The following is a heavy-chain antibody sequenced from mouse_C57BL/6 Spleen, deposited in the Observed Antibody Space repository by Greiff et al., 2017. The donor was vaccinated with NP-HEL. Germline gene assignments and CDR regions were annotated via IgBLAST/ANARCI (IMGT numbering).Heavy chain of an antibody. V-gene: IGHV1-50*01. CDR1: GYTFTSYW. J-gene: IGHJ1*03. CDR3: AKRSVWGYDVYFDV. CDR2: IDPSDSYT. Sequence: QVQLQQPGAELVKPGASVKLSCKASGYTFTSYWMQWVKQRPGQGLEWIGEIDPSDSYTNYNQKFKGKATLTVDTSSSTAYMQLSSLTAEDSAVYYSAKRSVWGYDVYFDVWGTGTTVTVSS. D-gene: IGHD2-2*01.